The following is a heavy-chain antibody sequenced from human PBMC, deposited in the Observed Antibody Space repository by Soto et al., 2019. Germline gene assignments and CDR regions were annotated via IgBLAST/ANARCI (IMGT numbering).Heavy chain of an antibody. D-gene: IGHD3-22*01. Sequence: SGPRLVNPTRTLTLTCAFSGFSVSTYGMCGSWIRQPPGKALEWLALIDWEDDKYYNASLKTRLTISKDTSKSQVVLTMTNMDPEDTASYYCARAAFYYYDGGSYKGYYFDYCCQGTLVTVSS. CDR2: IDWEDDK. J-gene: IGHJ4*02. V-gene: IGHV2-70*12. CDR1: GFSVSTYGMC. CDR3: ARAAFYYYDGGSYKGYYFDY.